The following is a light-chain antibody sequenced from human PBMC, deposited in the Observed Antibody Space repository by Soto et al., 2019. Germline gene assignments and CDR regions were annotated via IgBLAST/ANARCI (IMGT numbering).Light chain of an antibody. CDR3: SSFTTTNTWV. CDR1: SSDVGSYDF. J-gene: IGLJ3*02. V-gene: IGLV2-14*01. Sequence: QSVLTQPTSVSGSPGQSITISCTGTSSDVGSYDFVSWFQQHPGKAPKLMIYEVTNRPSGVSYRCSGSKSGNTASLPISGLQAEDEADYYCSSFTTTNTWVFGGGTKLTVL. CDR2: EVT.